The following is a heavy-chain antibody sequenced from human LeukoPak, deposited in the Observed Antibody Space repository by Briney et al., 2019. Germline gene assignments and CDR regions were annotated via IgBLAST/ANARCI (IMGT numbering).Heavy chain of an antibody. CDR2: INGGNGNR. V-gene: IGHV1-3*01. J-gene: IGHJ6*02. CDR1: GGTFSSYA. CDR3: ARAGAPVLYYYYGMDV. Sequence: GASVKVSCKASGGTFSSYAISWVRQAPGQRLEWMGWINGGNGNRKYSQKLQGRVTITRDTSASTAYMELSSLRSEDTAVYYCARAGAPVLYYYYGMDVWGQGTTVTVSS.